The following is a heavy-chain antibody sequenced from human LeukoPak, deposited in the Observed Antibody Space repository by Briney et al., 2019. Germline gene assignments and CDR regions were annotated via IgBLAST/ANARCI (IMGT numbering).Heavy chain of an antibody. CDR1: GGSISSGGYY. Sequence: SQTLSLTCTVSGGSISSGGYYWSWIRQHPGKGPVWIGYIYYSGSTYYNPSLKSRVTISVDTSKNQFSLKLSSVTAADTAVYYCARVQLWFGEPHSGVYYFDYWGQGTLVTVSS. D-gene: IGHD3-10*01. CDR2: IYYSGST. V-gene: IGHV4-31*03. CDR3: ARVQLWFGEPHSGVYYFDY. J-gene: IGHJ4*02.